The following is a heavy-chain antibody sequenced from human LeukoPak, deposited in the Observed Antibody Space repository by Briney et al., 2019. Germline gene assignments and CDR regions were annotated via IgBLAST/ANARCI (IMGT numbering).Heavy chain of an antibody. CDR1: GYTFTGYY. Sequence: ASVKVSCKASGYTFTGYYMHWVRRPPGQGLEWMGWINPNSGGTNYAQKFQGRVTMTRDTSISTAYMELSRLRSDDTAVYYCAREGRLIAARPGVDYWGQGTLVTVSS. V-gene: IGHV1-2*02. CDR3: AREGRLIAARPGVDY. D-gene: IGHD6-6*01. CDR2: INPNSGGT. J-gene: IGHJ4*02.